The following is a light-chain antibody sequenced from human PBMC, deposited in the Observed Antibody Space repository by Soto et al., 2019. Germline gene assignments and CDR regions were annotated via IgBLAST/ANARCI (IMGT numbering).Light chain of an antibody. CDR1: HSVSSTY. CDR3: QQYGSSPPYT. CDR2: GAS. J-gene: IGKJ2*01. V-gene: IGKV3-20*01. Sequence: EIVLAHSPGTLSLSPGERATLSCRASHSVSSTYLAWYQQKPGQAPRLLLYGASSRATGIPDRFSGSGSGTDFTLTTSRLEPEDFAVYYCQQYGSSPPYTVGQGTKLEIK.